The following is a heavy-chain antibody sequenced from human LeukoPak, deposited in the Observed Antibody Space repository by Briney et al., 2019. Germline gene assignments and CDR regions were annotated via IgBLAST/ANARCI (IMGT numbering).Heavy chain of an antibody. CDR2: IKQDGSEK. D-gene: IGHD6-19*01. V-gene: IGHV3-7*01. J-gene: IGHJ6*02. CDR3: ARDLVRGWYFARSNFGWGYYYYGMDV. Sequence: GGSLRLSCAASGFTFSSYWMSWVRQAPGKGLEWVANIKQDGSEKYYVDSVKGRFTISRDNAKNSLYLQMNSLRDEDTAVYYCARDLVRGWYFARSNFGWGYYYYGMDVWGQGTTVTVSS. CDR1: GFTFSSYW.